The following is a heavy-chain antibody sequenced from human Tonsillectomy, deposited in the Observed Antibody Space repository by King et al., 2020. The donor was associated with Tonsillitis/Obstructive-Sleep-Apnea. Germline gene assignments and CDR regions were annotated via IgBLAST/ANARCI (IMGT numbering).Heavy chain of an antibody. CDR1: GYTFTSSF. Sequence: QVQLVQSGAEVKKPGASVKVSCKASGYTFTSSFMHWVRQAPGQGLEWMGIINPSDGSTSYAQKFQGRVTMTRDTSTRTVYMELSSLRSEDTAVYYCARGGVVVVPAAIPDFDYWGQGTLVTVSS. J-gene: IGHJ4*02. V-gene: IGHV1-46*01. D-gene: IGHD2-2*02. CDR2: INPSDGST. CDR3: ARGGVVVVPAAIPDFDY.